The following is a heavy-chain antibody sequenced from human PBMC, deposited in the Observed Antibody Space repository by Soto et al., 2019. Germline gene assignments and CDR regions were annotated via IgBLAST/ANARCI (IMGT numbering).Heavy chain of an antibody. V-gene: IGHV4-59*01. D-gene: IGHD1-26*01. CDR2: IYYSGST. Sequence: SETLSLTCTVSGGSISSYYWSWIRQPPGKGLEWIGYIYYSGSTNYNPSLKSRVTISVDTSKNQFSLKLSPVTAADTAVYYCARGPRIIVGATMGRTYFDYWGQGTLVTVSS. CDR3: ARGPRIIVGATMGRTYFDY. J-gene: IGHJ4*02. CDR1: GGSISSYY.